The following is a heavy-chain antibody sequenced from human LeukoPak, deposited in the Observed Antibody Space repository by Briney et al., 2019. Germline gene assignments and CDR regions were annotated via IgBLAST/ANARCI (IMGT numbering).Heavy chain of an antibody. CDR2: IYSSGST. J-gene: IGHJ5*02. CDR1: GYSITSGYY. V-gene: IGHV4-38-2*02. CDR3: ARDRGDFWSGYNNWFDP. D-gene: IGHD3-3*01. Sequence: SETLSLTCTVSGYSITSGYYWGWIRQPPGKGLEWIGNIYSSGSTAYNPSLKSRVTISVDTSKNQFSLRLNSVTAADTAVYYCARDRGDFWSGYNNWFDPWGQGTLVTVSS.